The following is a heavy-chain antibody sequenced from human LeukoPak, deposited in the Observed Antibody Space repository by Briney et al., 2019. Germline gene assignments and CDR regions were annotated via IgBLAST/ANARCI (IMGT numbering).Heavy chain of an antibody. D-gene: IGHD6-13*01. V-gene: IGHV3-48*02. CDR3: ARDPYSSTWYYFDF. J-gene: IGHJ4*02. CDR2: ISGSSTMI. CDR1: GFTFSSYW. Sequence: PGGSLRLSCAASGFTFSSYWMSWVRQAPGKGLEWVSYISGSSTMIYYTESVKGRFTVSRDNAKNSLNLQMNSLRDEDTAVYFCARDPYSSTWYYFDFWGQGTLVTVSS.